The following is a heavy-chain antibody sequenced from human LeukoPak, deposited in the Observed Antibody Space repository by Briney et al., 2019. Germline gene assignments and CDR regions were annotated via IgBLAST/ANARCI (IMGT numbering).Heavy chain of an antibody. J-gene: IGHJ6*02. Sequence: SETLSLTCTVSGGSIGSHLWNWIRQPPGKGLEWIGYIHYSGNTNYNPSLQSRLTISVDTSKNQFSLRRRSVIAADTAIYYCARDYDFSGGHYYYGLDVWGQGTTVTVSS. CDR3: ARDYDFSGGHYYYGLDV. V-gene: IGHV4-59*11. D-gene: IGHD3-3*01. CDR1: GGSIGSHL. CDR2: IHYSGNT.